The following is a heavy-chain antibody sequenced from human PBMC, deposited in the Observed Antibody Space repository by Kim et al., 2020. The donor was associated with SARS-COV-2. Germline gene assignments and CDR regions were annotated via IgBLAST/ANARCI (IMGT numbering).Heavy chain of an antibody. CDR1: GFTFSDYW. D-gene: IGHD6-13*01. V-gene: IGHV3-74*01. J-gene: IGHJ4*02. CDR2: IKSDGSTT. Sequence: GGSLRPSCAASGFTFSDYWMHWVRQAPGKGLVGVALIKSDGSTTSYADSVRGRFTISRDNAKNTLYLQMNSLRAEDTAVYYCARGGIAAAGTFFWGQGTL. CDR3: ARGGIAAAGTFF.